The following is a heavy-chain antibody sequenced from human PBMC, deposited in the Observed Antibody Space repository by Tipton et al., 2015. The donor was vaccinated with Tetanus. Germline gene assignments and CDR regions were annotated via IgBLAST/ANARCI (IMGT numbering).Heavy chain of an antibody. J-gene: IGHJ5*02. CDR2: ISSSGSTI. CDR1: GFTFSDYY. V-gene: IGHV3-11*01. D-gene: IGHD2-2*01. CDR3: ARDGDIVVVPAAIFGIPDGGLEFDP. Sequence: SLRLSCAASGFTFSDYYMSWIRQAPGKGLEWVSYISSSGSTIYYADSVKGRFTISRDNAKNSLYLQMNSLRAEDTAVYYCARDGDIVVVPAAIFGIPDGGLEFDPWGQGTLVTVSS.